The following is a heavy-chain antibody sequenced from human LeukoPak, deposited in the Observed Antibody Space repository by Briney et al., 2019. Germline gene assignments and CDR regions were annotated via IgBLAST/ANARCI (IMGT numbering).Heavy chain of an antibody. D-gene: IGHD3-22*01. CDR2: ISSSVSTI. V-gene: IGHV3-11*01. CDR1: GFTFSDYY. CDR3: AREYYYDSSGYFDY. J-gene: IGHJ4*02. Sequence: MTGGSLRLSCAASGFTFSDYYMSWIRQAPGKGLEWVSYISSSVSTIYYADSVKGRFPISRHNAKNSLYLQMNSVRAEDTAVYYCAREYYYDSSGYFDYWGQGTLVTVSS.